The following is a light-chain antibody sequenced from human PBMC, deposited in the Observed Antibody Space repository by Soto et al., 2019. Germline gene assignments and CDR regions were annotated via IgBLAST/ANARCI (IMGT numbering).Light chain of an antibody. Sequence: QSVLTQPASVSGSPGQSITISCTGTSSDVGGYNYVSWYQQHQGKAPKLMIDDVSNRPSGVSNRVSGSKSGNTASLTISGLPAEDEADYYCSSYTGSSTLVFGGGTKVTVL. CDR1: SSDVGGYNY. CDR3: SSYTGSSTLV. V-gene: IGLV2-14*01. CDR2: DVS. J-gene: IGLJ2*01.